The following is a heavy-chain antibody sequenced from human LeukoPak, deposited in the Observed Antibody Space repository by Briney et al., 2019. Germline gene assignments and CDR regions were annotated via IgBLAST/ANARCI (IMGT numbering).Heavy chain of an antibody. J-gene: IGHJ6*02. CDR2: MNPNSGNT. D-gene: IGHD6-13*01. V-gene: IGHV1-8*01. CDR3: AKAGHLLVLSDYYYYGMDV. Sequence: GASVKVSCKASGYTFTSYDINWVRQATGQGLEWMGWMNPNSGNTGYAQKFQGRVTMTRNTSISTAYMELSSLRSEDTAVYYCAKAGHLLVLSDYYYYGMDVWGQGTTVTVSS. CDR1: GYTFTSYD.